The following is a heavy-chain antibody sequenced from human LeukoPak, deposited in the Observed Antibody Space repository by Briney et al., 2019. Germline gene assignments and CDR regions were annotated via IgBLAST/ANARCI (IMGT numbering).Heavy chain of an antibody. J-gene: IGHJ4*02. CDR2: ISYDGSNK. V-gene: IGHV3-30*03. Sequence: GGSLRLSCAASGFTFSSYGMHWVRQAPGKGLEWVAVISYDGSNKYYADSVKGRFTISRDNSKNTLYLQMNSLRAEDTAVYYCARDVRLVGWDTGIVGALDYWGQGTLVTVSS. CDR3: ARDVRLVGWDTGIVGALDY. D-gene: IGHD1-26*01. CDR1: GFTFSSYG.